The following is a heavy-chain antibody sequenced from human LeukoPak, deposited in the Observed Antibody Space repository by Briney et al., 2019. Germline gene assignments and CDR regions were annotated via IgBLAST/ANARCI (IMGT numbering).Heavy chain of an antibody. J-gene: IGHJ4*02. Sequence: PGGSLRLSCAASGFTLSTYTMNWVRQAPGKGLEWISSISGSSNSIEYADSVEGRFSISRDNAKNSMDLQMNSLRADDTAMYYCARDLGLRRNGYNPFDYWGQGTLVTVSS. CDR2: ISGSSNSI. D-gene: IGHD5-24*01. CDR1: GFTLSTYT. V-gene: IGHV3-48*01. CDR3: ARDLGLRRNGYNPFDY.